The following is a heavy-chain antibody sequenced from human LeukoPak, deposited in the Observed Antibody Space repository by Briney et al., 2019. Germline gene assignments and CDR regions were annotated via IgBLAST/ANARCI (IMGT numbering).Heavy chain of an antibody. V-gene: IGHV3-33*01. CDR1: GFTFSGYG. CDR2: IWYDGSNK. J-gene: IGHJ4*02. Sequence: PGRSLRLSCAASGFTFSGYGMHWVRQAPGKGLEWAAVIWYDGSNKYYADSVKGRFTISRDNSKNTLYLQMNSLRAEDTAVYYCARGGGYDYLDYWGQGTLVTVSS. CDR3: ARGGGYDYLDY. D-gene: IGHD5-12*01.